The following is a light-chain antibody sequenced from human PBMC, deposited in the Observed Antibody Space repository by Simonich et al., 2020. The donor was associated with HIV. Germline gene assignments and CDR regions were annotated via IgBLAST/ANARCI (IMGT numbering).Light chain of an antibody. CDR1: QSILYSSNNKNY. V-gene: IGKV4-1*01. Sequence: DIVMTQSPDSLAVSLGERATINCKSSQSILYSSNNKNYLAWYQQKPGRPPKRLIYWASTRESGVPDRFSGSGSGTDFTLTITSLQADDVAIYYCQQYYSTPHTFGQGTKLEIK. J-gene: IGKJ2*01. CDR3: QQYYSTPHT. CDR2: WAS.